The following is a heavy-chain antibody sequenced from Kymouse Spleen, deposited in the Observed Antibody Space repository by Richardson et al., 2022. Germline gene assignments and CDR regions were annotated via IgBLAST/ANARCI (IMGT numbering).Heavy chain of an antibody. CDR2: IWYDGSNK. Sequence: QVQLVESGGGVVQPGRSLRLSCAASGFTFSSYGMHWVRQAPGKGLEWVAVIWYDGSNKYYADSVKGRFTISRDNSKNTLYLQMNSLRAEDTAVYYCAREQGSYYYGSGSSPFDYWGQGTLVTVSS. J-gene: IGHJ4*02. V-gene: IGHV3-33*01. CDR1: GFTFSSYG. CDR3: AREQGSYYYGSGSSPFDY. D-gene: IGHD3-10*01.